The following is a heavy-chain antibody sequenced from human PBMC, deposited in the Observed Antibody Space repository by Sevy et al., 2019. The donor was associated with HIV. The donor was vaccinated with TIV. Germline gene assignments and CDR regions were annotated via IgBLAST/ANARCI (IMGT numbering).Heavy chain of an antibody. CDR2: IWYDGSNK. Sequence: GGSLRLSCAASGFTFSSYGMHWVRQAPGKGLEWVAVIWYDGSNKYYADSVKGRFTISRDNSKNTLYLQMNSLRAEDTAVSYCARDMGTIFGVVTYDFDYWGQGTLVTVSS. V-gene: IGHV3-33*01. J-gene: IGHJ4*02. CDR3: ARDMGTIFGVVTYDFDY. D-gene: IGHD3-3*01. CDR1: GFTFSSYG.